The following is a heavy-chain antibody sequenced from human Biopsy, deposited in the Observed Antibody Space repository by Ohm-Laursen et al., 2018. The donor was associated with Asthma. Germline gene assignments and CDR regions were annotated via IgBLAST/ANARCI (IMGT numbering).Heavy chain of an antibody. CDR3: AKEVFPGWELRRGPDS. CDR1: GFSFSNYG. Sequence: SLRLSCTAFGFSFSNYGMHWVRQAPGKGLDWVAVISFDGTNRNYTDSVKGWFTISRDNSRNTLHLEMNSLRAEDTAVYFCAKEVFPGWELRRGPDSWGQGTLVTVSS. CDR2: ISFDGTNR. V-gene: IGHV3-30*18. D-gene: IGHD1-26*01. J-gene: IGHJ4*02.